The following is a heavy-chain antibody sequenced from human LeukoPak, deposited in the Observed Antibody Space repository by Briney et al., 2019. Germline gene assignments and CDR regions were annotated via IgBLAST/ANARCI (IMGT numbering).Heavy chain of an antibody. Sequence: GESLKISCKGSGYSFTYWIGWVRQMPGKGLEWMGIIYSGDSHTKYSPSFQGRVTISADKSISTAYLQWSSLEASDTAMYYCASARHGDYVWDYWGQGTLVSVSS. CDR1: GYSFTYW. D-gene: IGHD4-17*01. J-gene: IGHJ4*02. CDR3: ASARHGDYVWDY. CDR2: IYSGDSHT. V-gene: IGHV5-51*01.